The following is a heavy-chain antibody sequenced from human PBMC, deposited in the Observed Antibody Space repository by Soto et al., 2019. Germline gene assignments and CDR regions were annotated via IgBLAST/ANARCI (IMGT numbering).Heavy chain of an antibody. D-gene: IGHD6-6*01. CDR2: INGDGSST. Sequence: EVELVESGGGLVQPGGSLRLSCAASGFTFRRYWMHWVRQASGKGLVWVSRINGDGSSTSYADSVKGRFTISRDNAKNTLYLQMSSLRAEDTAVYYCVSLVERSDIAFDIWGQGTMVTVSS. V-gene: IGHV3-74*01. CDR1: GFTFRRYW. CDR3: VSLVERSDIAFDI. J-gene: IGHJ3*02.